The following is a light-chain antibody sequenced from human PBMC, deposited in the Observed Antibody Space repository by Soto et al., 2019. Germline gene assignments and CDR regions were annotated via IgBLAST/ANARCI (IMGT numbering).Light chain of an antibody. CDR1: QNINGN. CDR3: QQYNNWPRAT. V-gene: IGKV3-15*01. Sequence: EIVMTPSPATLSVSPGERATLSCSASQNINGNLAWYQQKPGQAPRLLMFRTSTRATGFPARFSASGSGTEFNLTISSLQSEDFAIYYCQQYNNWPRATFGGGTKVDIK. J-gene: IGKJ4*01. CDR2: RTS.